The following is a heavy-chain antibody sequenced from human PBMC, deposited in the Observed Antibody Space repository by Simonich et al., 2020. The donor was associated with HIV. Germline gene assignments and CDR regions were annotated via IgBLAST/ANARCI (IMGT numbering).Heavy chain of an antibody. J-gene: IGHJ6*03. D-gene: IGHD4-17*01. CDR3: AREPGDDYGDYLPLYYYYMDV. V-gene: IGHV4-34*01. CDR1: GGAFSGYY. CDR2: INHSVST. Sequence: QVQLQQWGAGLLKPSETLSLTCAVYGGAFSGYYWSWIPQPPGKGLEWIGEINHSVSTNYNPSLKSRVTISVDTSKNQFSLKLSSVTAADTAVYYCAREPGDDYGDYLPLYYYYMDVWGKGTTVTVSS.